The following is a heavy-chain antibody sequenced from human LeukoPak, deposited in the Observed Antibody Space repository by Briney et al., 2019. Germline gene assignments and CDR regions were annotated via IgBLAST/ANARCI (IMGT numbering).Heavy chain of an antibody. Sequence: SETLSLTCTVSGGSISSYYWSWIRQPPGKGLEWIGSIYHSGSTYYNPSLKSRVTISVDTSKNQFSLRLSSVTAADTAVYYCARVDDYVWGSYRIVDYWGQGTLVTVSS. D-gene: IGHD3-16*02. CDR2: IYHSGST. J-gene: IGHJ4*02. V-gene: IGHV4-38-2*02. CDR3: ARVDDYVWGSYRIVDY. CDR1: GGSISSYY.